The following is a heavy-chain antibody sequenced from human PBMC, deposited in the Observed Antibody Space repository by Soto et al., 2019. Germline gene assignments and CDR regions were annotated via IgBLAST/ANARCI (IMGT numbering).Heavy chain of an antibody. D-gene: IGHD6-13*01. J-gene: IGHJ4*02. CDR2: SHQSGNT. CDR3: ATRESSRFY. CDR1: GVSISSHDW. Sequence: QVQLQESGPGLVKPSGTLSLTCAVSGVSISSHDWWTWVRQPPGKGLEWIGESHQSGNTNYNSSLESRVTISVDKSKNQFSLKLTSVTVADTAVYYGATRESSRFYWGQGTLVTVSS. V-gene: IGHV4-4*02.